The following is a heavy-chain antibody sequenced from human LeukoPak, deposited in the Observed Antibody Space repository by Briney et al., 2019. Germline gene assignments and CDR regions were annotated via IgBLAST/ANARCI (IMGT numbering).Heavy chain of an antibody. J-gene: IGHJ4*02. CDR3: ARYIVAAADYFDY. V-gene: IGHV3-30*03. CDR1: GFIFSSYG. Sequence: PGGSLRLSCAASGFIFSSYGMHWVRQAPGKGLEWVAVISYDGSNKYYADSVKGRFTISRDNSKNTLYLQMNSLRAEDTAVYYCARYIVAAADYFDYWGQGTLVTVSS. D-gene: IGHD6-13*01. CDR2: ISYDGSNK.